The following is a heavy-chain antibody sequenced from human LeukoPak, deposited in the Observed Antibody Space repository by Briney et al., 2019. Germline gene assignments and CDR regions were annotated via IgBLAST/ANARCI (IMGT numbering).Heavy chain of an antibody. CDR1: GFTFSNYW. CDR3: ARDPLYCSSTSCYGSHFDY. Sequence: GGSLRLSCVASGFTFSNYWMHWVRQAPGKGLEWVAVISYDGSNKYYADSVKGRFTISRDNSKNTLYLQMNSLRAEDTAVYYCARDPLYCSSTSCYGSHFDYWGQGTLVTVSS. D-gene: IGHD2-2*01. V-gene: IGHV3-30-3*01. J-gene: IGHJ4*02. CDR2: ISYDGSNK.